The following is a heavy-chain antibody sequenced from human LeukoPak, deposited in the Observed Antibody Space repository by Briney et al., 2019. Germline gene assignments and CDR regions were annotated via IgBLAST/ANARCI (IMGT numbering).Heavy chain of an antibody. J-gene: IGHJ6*03. CDR2: INPNSGGT. Sequence: ASVKVSCKASVYTLTGYYMHWVRQAPGQGLEWMGRINPNSGGTNYAQKFQGRVTMTRDTSISTAYMELSRLRSDDTAVYYCARGFPENYDILTGYSPDYYYYYMDVWGKGTTVTVSS. CDR1: VYTLTGYY. CDR3: ARGFPENYDILTGYSPDYYYYYMDV. V-gene: IGHV1-2*06. D-gene: IGHD3-9*01.